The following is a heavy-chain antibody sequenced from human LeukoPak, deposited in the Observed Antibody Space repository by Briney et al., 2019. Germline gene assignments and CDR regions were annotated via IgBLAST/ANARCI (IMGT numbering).Heavy chain of an antibody. CDR1: GFTFSIND. J-gene: IGHJ4*02. D-gene: IGHD5-18*01. CDR2: VGTVGDK. V-gene: IGHV3-13*01. Sequence: GGSLRLSCTASGFTFSINDMHWVRQATGKGLEWVSGVGTVGDKYYADSVKGRFIISREDAKNSVYLQMNSLRAGDTAVYYCARGGKTAMADYWGQGTLVTISS. CDR3: ARGGKTAMADY.